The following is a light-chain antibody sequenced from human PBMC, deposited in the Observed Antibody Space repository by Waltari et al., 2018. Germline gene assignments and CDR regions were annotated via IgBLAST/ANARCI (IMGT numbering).Light chain of an antibody. CDR1: TSNIGSYY. CDR2: KND. V-gene: IGLV1-47*01. Sequence: QSVLTQPPSASGTPGQRVTISCSGITSNIGSYYVNWYQQLPGTTPKLLIYKNDQRPSGVPDRFSGSKSGTSASLAISGLRSEDEADYYCAAWDDTLRSVLFGGGTKLTVL. J-gene: IGLJ3*02. CDR3: AAWDDTLRSVL.